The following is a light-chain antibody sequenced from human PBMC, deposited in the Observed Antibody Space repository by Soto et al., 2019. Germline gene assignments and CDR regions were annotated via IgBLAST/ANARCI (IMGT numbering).Light chain of an antibody. Sequence: EIVMTQSPATVSVSPGERATLSCRASQYISTNLAWYQQKPGQAPRLLIYGASTRASGIPGRFSGSGSGTEFTLTISSLQSEDFVVYHCQQYNIWPWTFGQGTKVEIK. J-gene: IGKJ1*01. CDR2: GAS. CDR3: QQYNIWPWT. CDR1: QYISTN. V-gene: IGKV3-15*01.